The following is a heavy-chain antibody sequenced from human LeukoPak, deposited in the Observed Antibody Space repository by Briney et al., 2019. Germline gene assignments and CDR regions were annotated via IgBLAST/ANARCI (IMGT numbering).Heavy chain of an antibody. CDR2: IYYSGST. J-gene: IGHJ4*02. CDR1: GGSISSTSYY. D-gene: IGHD3-10*01. CDR3: AGSMVRGVSPFDY. Sequence: SETLSLTCTVSGGSISSTSYYWGWIRQPPGKGLEWIGSIYYSGSTYYNPSLKSRVTISVDTPKNQFSLKLSSVTAADTAVYYCAGSMVRGVSPFDYWGQGTLVTVSS. V-gene: IGHV4-39*07.